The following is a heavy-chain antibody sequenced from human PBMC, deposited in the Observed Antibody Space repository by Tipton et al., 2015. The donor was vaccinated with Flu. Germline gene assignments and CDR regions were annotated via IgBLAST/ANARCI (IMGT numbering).Heavy chain of an antibody. CDR2: IYYSGST. J-gene: IGHJ2*01. D-gene: IGHD6-19*01. V-gene: IGHV4-61*01. CDR3: ARTLTTQWLVYWYFDL. Sequence: LRLSCTVSGGSVSSGSYYWSWIRQPPGKGLEWIGYIYYSGSTNYNPSLKSRVTISVDTSKNQFSLKLSSVTAADTAVYYCARTLTTQWLVYWYFDLLGRGTLVTVSS. CDR1: GGSVSSGSYY.